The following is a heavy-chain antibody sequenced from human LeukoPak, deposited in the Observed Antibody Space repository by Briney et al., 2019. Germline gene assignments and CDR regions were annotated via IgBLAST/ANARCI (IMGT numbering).Heavy chain of an antibody. CDR1: GYTFTSNY. CDR3: ARDCSGGSCYGGAFDI. CDR2: INPNSGGT. J-gene: IGHJ3*02. Sequence: ASVKVSCKAFGYTFTSNYMHWVRQAPGQGLEWMGWINPNSGGTNYAQKFQGRVTMTRDTSISTAYMELSRLRSDDTAVYYCARDCSGGSCYGGAFDIWGQGTMVTVSS. V-gene: IGHV1-2*02. D-gene: IGHD2-15*01.